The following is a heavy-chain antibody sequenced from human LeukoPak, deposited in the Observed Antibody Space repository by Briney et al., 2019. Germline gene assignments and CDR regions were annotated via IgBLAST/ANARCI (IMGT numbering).Heavy chain of an antibody. Sequence: SETLSLTCAVSGYSISSGSYWGWIRQPPGKGLEWIGSIYHSGSTYYNPSLKSRVTISVDTSKNQFSLKLSSVTAADTAVYYCARHSFAQLGLDWFDPWGQGTLVTVSS. CDR2: IYHSGST. J-gene: IGHJ5*02. V-gene: IGHV4-38-2*01. CDR1: GYSISSGSY. CDR3: ARHSFAQLGLDWFDP. D-gene: IGHD7-27*01.